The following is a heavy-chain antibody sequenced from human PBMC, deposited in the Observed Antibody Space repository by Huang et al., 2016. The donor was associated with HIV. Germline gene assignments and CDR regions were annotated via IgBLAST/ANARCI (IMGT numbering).Heavy chain of an antibody. J-gene: IGHJ4*02. D-gene: IGHD6-13*01. Sequence: QITLKESGPTLVKPTQTLTLTCTFSGFSLTSGGVAVGWIRQPPGKALEWLALIYWDNEERVSPSLKTRLTITKDTPKNEVVLTMTNMDPVDTATYYCVHRLRYGKWYVDYWGQGVLVTVSS. CDR2: IYWDNEE. CDR3: VHRLRYGKWYVDY. CDR1: GFSLTSGGVA. V-gene: IGHV2-5*02.